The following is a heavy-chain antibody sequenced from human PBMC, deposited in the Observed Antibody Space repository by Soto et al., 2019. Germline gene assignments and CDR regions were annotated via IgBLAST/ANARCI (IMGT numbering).Heavy chain of an antibody. Sequence: SETLSLTCTVSGGSISSSSSSWGWIRQPPGKGLEWLGIISYSGSTYYNPSLKSRVTISVDASKNLFSLKLSSVTAADTAVYYCARTYFTDVVVVPASKDYMDVWGKGTTVTSP. CDR1: GGSISSSSSS. D-gene: IGHD2-2*01. CDR2: ISYSGST. J-gene: IGHJ6*03. CDR3: ARTYFTDVVVVPASKDYMDV. V-gene: IGHV4-39*01.